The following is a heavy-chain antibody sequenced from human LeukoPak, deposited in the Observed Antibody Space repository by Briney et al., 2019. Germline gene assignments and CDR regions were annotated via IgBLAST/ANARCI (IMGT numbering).Heavy chain of an antibody. J-gene: IGHJ4*02. Sequence: GGSLRLSCAASGFTFSSYGMHWVRQAPGKGLEWVAFIRYDGSNKYYADSVKGRFTISRDNARNSLYLQMNSLRAEDTAVYYCARGPYTNGHYFDYWGQGTLVTVSS. CDR2: IRYDGSNK. V-gene: IGHV3-30*02. CDR1: GFTFSSYG. CDR3: ARGPYTNGHYFDY. D-gene: IGHD6-19*01.